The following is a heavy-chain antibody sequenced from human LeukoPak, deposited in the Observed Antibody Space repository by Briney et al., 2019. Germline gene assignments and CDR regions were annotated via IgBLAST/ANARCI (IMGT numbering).Heavy chain of an antibody. D-gene: IGHD1-26*01. CDR3: ARRRDLYSGSYYPFDY. CDR1: GYNFTSYW. J-gene: IGHJ4*02. Sequence: GESLKISCKGSGYNFTSYWIGWVRQMPGKGLEWMGVMNPADSNTRYSPSFQGQVTISADKSISTAYLQWSSLKASDTAMYYCARRRDLYSGSYYPFDYWGQGTLVTVPS. V-gene: IGHV5-51*01. CDR2: MNPADSNT.